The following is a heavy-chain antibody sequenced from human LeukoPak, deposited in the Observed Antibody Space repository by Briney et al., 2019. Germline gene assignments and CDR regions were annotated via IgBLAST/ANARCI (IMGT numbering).Heavy chain of an antibody. Sequence: SETLSLTCTVSGGSISSYYWSWIRQPAGKGLEWIGRIYPSGSTKYNPSLKSRVTMSADTSKNQFPLKLSSVTAADTAVFYCARGGDDYLIDYWGQGTLVTVSS. V-gene: IGHV4-4*07. D-gene: IGHD4-11*01. CDR3: ARGGDDYLIDY. J-gene: IGHJ4*02. CDR1: GGSISSYY. CDR2: IYPSGST.